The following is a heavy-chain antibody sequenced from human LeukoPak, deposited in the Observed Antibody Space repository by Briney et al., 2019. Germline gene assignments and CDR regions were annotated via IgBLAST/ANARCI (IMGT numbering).Heavy chain of an antibody. J-gene: IGHJ4*02. CDR3: AKEYSSEGFDY. Sequence: GGSERLSCAASGFTFSIYAMSWVRQAPGKGLEWVSSLSGSGGSTYYADSVKGRFTISRDNSKNTLYLQMNSLRAEDTAVYYCAKEYSSEGFDYWGQGTLVTVSS. CDR1: GFTFSIYA. D-gene: IGHD6-19*01. CDR2: LSGSGGST. V-gene: IGHV3-23*01.